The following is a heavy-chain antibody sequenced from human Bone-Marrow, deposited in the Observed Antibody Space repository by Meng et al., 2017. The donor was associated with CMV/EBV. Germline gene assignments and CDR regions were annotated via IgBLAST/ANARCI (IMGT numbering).Heavy chain of an antibody. V-gene: IGHV1-24*01. CDR1: GYTLTELS. D-gene: IGHD3-3*01. Sequence: ASVKVSCKVSGYTLTELSMHWVRQAPGKGLEWMGGFDPEDGETIYAQKFQGRVTMTEDTSTDTAYMELSSLRSEDTAVYYCATAPRVGWLGGFDYWGQGTLVTVSS. J-gene: IGHJ4*02. CDR3: ATAPRVGWLGGFDY. CDR2: FDPEDGET.